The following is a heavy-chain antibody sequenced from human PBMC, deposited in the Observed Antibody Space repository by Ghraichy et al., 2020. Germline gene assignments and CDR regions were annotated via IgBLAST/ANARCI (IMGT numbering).Heavy chain of an antibody. CDR2: ISNSGNHT. Sequence: GGSLRLSCGVSGFTFSNYAMTWVRQAPGQGLEWVSAISNSGNHTYYADSVQGRFSISRDDSKNTLYLQMNSLRAEDTAVYFCATNLRYWGQGTLVTVSS. J-gene: IGHJ4*02. CDR3: ATNLRY. D-gene: IGHD2-8*01. CDR1: GFTFSNYA. V-gene: IGHV3-23*01.